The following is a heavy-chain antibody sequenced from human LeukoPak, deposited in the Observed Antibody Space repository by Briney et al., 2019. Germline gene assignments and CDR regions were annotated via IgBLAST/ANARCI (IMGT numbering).Heavy chain of an antibody. CDR2: INPNSGGT. D-gene: IGHD6-19*01. CDR3: TRGAIAVAVDAFDI. Sequence: ASVKVSCKASGYTFTGYYMHWVRQAPGQGLEWMGWINPNSGGTNSAQTFQGRVTLTRDTSISTAYMDLSRLRSDDTALYYCTRGAIAVAVDAFDIWGQGTMVTVSS. CDR1: GYTFTGYY. J-gene: IGHJ3*02. V-gene: IGHV1-2*02.